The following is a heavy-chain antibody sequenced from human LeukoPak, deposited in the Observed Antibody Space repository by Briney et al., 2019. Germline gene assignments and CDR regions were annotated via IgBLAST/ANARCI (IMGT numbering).Heavy chain of an antibody. V-gene: IGHV3-74*01. CDR1: GFTLSNYW. J-gene: IGHJ4*02. D-gene: IGHD6-25*01. CDR3: ARSGWPYYFDY. Sequence: GGSLRLSCAASGFTLSNYWMHWVRQAPGEGLVWVSRLHSDGTSTSYADSVRGRFTISRDNARNTLYLQMNTLRAEDTAVYYCARSGWPYYFDYWGQGTLVTVSS. CDR2: LHSDGTST.